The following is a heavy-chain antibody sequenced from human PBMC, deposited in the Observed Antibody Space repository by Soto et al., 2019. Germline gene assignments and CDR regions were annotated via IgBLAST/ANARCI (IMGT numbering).Heavy chain of an antibody. J-gene: IGHJ6*02. V-gene: IGHV1-58*01. Sequence: EASLKVSCKASGFTFTSSAVQWVRQARGQRLEWIGWIVVGSGNTNYAQKFQERVTITRDMSTSTAYMELSSLRSEDTAVYYCAANGDYGSGMAVGGQGTTVTVSS. CDR3: AANGDYGSGMAV. CDR2: IVVGSGNT. D-gene: IGHD4-17*01. CDR1: GFTFTSSA.